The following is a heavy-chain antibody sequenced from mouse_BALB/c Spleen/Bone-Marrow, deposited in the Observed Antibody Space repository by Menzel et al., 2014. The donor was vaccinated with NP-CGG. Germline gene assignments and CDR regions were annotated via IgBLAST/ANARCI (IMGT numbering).Heavy chain of an antibody. Sequence: EVHLVESGGGLVQPGGSLKLSCAASGFDFSRYWMSWVRQAPGKGLEWIGEINPDSSMINYTPSLKDKFIISRDNAKNTLYLQMSKVRSEDTALYYCARPGTWGYFDYWGQGTTRTVSS. CDR3: ARPGTWGYFDY. D-gene: IGHD4-1*01. J-gene: IGHJ2*01. CDR1: GFDFSRYW. V-gene: IGHV4-1*02. CDR2: INPDSSMI.